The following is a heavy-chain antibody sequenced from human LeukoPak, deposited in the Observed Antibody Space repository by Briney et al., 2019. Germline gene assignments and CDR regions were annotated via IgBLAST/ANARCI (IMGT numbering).Heavy chain of an antibody. Sequence: GGSLRLSCAASGFTFSSYEMNWVRQAPGKGLEWVSYISSSGSTIYYADSVKGRFTISRYNAKKSLYLQMNSLRAEDTAVYYCARDSAGSGSYVGYFEYWGQGTLVTVSS. CDR2: ISSSGSTI. D-gene: IGHD3-10*01. V-gene: IGHV3-48*03. CDR3: ARDSAGSGSYVGYFEY. CDR1: GFTFSSYE. J-gene: IGHJ4*02.